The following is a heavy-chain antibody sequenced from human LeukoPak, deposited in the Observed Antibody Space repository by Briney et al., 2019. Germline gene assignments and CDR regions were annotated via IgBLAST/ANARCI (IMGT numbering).Heavy chain of an antibody. CDR1: GFTFTSYY. CDR2: INLNNGGT. J-gene: IGHJ4*02. D-gene: IGHD4-17*01. CDR3: ARDSATVTTPYFDY. V-gene: IGHV1-2*04. Sequence: GASVKVSCKASGFTFTSYYMNWVRQAPGQGLEWMGWINLNNGGTNYAQKFQGWVTMTRDTSISTAYMELSRLRSDDTAVYYCARDSATVTTPYFDYWGQGSLVTVSS.